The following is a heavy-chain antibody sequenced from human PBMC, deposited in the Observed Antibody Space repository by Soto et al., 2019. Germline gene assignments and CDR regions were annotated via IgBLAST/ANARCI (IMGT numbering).Heavy chain of an antibody. J-gene: IGHJ4*02. CDR1: GYIFTSYG. CDR2: ISAYNGNT. V-gene: IGHV1-18*01. Sequence: QVQLVQSGAEVKKPGASVKVSCKASGYIFTSYGINWVRQAPGQGREGMGWISAYNGNTNYAQKLHGRVTMTKDTSTRTAYMAVRSLRSDDAAVYFCARSEFDSGNYGVENMFDYWGLGTLVTVSS. D-gene: IGHD4-4*01. CDR3: ARSEFDSGNYGVENMFDY.